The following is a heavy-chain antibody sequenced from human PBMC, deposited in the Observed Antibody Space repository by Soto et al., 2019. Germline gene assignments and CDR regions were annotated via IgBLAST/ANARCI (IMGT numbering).Heavy chain of an antibody. V-gene: IGHV4-31*03. CDR3: AREAAGILNWFDP. J-gene: IGHJ5*02. Sequence: QVQLQESGPGLVKPSQTLSLTCTVSGGSISSGGYYWSWIRQHPGKGLEWIGDIYYSGSTYYNPSLKSRVTISVATSKNECSLKLSSVTAADTAVYYCAREAAGILNWFDPWGQGTLVTVSS. CDR2: IYYSGST. CDR1: GGSISSGGYY. D-gene: IGHD6-25*01.